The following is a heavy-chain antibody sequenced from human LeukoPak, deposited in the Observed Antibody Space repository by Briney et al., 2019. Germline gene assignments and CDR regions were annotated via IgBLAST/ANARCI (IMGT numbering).Heavy chain of an antibody. Sequence: GASVNVSCKASGYTFTGYYMHWVRQAPGQGLEWMGRINPNSGGTNYAQKFQGRVTMTRDTSISTAYMELSRLRSDDTAVYYCARADEWLVLFDYWGPGTLVTVSS. V-gene: IGHV1-2*06. CDR3: ARADEWLVLFDY. CDR2: INPNSGGT. J-gene: IGHJ4*02. D-gene: IGHD6-19*01. CDR1: GYTFTGYY.